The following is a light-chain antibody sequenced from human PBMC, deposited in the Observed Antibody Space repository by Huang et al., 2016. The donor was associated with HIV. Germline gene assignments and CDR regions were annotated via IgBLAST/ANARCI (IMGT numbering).Light chain of an antibody. J-gene: IGKJ1*01. Sequence: EIVLTQSPDTLSLAPGERGALSCRARQNVTNDYLAWYQQKSGQAPRLLIDGSSGRATGVPVRFGGMGSGAEFILTIDRLDPEDFASYYCQQYSTLPWTFGPGTKLEVK. V-gene: IGKV3-20*01. CDR2: GSS. CDR1: QNVTNDY. CDR3: QQYSTLPWT.